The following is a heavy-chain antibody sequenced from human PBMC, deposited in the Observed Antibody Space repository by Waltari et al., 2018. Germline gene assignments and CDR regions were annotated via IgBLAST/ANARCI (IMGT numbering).Heavy chain of an antibody. V-gene: IGHV1-69*01. Sequence: QVQLVQSGDEVKKPGSSVKVSCKASGGTFSSYAISWVRQAPGQGLEWMGGIIPIFGTANYAQKFQGRVTITADESTSTAYMELSSLRSEDTAVYYCARVPDIVVVPAANWFDPWGQGTLVTVSS. CDR3: ARVPDIVVVPAANWFDP. J-gene: IGHJ5*02. D-gene: IGHD2-2*01. CDR1: GGTFSSYA. CDR2: IIPIFGTA.